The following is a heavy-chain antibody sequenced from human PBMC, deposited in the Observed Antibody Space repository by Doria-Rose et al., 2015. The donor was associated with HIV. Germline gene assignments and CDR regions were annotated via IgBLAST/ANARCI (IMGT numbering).Heavy chain of an antibody. J-gene: IGHJ4*02. Sequence: LSLTCSVSGASVSSGVYYVTWIRQVPGKGLESLGYTYYTGTSDYSPSLKSRLNMAVDTSKNQFSLKLSFVTVADTAVYYCARMGSYRELDYWGQGALVIGSA. D-gene: IGHD3-3*01. CDR1: GASVSSGVYY. CDR2: TYYTGTS. CDR3: ARMGSYRELDY. V-gene: IGHV4-31*03.